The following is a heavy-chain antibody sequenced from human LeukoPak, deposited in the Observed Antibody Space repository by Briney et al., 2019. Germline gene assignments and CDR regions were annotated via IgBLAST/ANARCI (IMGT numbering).Heavy chain of an antibody. D-gene: IGHD1-1*01. CDR3: GGHRTTVSEGDY. J-gene: IGHJ4*02. CDR1: GYRFTSYW. CDR2: IYPGDSDT. V-gene: IGHV5-51*01. Sequence: PGESLKISCKGSGYRFTSYWIGWVRPMPGKGLEWMGVIYPGDSDTRYSPSFQGQVTISADKSISTAYLQWSSLKASDTAMYYCGGHRTTVSEGDYWGQGTLVTVSS.